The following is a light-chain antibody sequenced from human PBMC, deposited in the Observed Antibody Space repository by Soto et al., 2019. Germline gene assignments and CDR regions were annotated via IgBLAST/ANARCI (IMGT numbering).Light chain of an antibody. CDR1: QGISNY. CDR3: QKYNSAPWT. Sequence: DIQMTQSPSSLSASVGDRVTITCRPSQGISNYLAWYQQKPGKVPKLLIYAASTLQSGGPSRFSGSGSGTDYNLTISSLQPEDVATYYCQKYNSAPWTFDQGTKVQIK. V-gene: IGKV1-27*01. CDR2: AAS. J-gene: IGKJ1*01.